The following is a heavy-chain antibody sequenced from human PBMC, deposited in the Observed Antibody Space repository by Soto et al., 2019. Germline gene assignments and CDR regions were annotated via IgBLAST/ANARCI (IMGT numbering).Heavy chain of an antibody. CDR3: ARAGLGATTGY. J-gene: IGHJ4*02. V-gene: IGHV1-18*04. CDR1: GYTFTSYG. CDR2: ISTYNGNT. Sequence: QVQLVQSGAEVKKPGASVKVSCKASGYTFTSYGITWVRQPPGQGLEWMGWISTYNGNTDYAQNRQGRVTMTTDTSTSTAYMELRSLRSDDTAVYYSARAGLGATTGYWGQGTLVTVSS. D-gene: IGHD1-26*01.